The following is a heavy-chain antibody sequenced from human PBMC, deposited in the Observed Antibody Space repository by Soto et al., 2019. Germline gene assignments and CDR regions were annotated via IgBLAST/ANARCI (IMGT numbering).Heavy chain of an antibody. CDR3: ARDRRAPQVQDYEFWSGRPPLYGTLV. V-gene: IGHV4-31*03. Sequence: SETLSISCTVAGGSRSSDDYYWSWIRQQPGKGLEWIGYIHYSGSTYYNPSLKSRVTISLDTSKSQFSLKLTSVTAADTAVYYCARDRRAPQVQDYEFWSGRPPLYGTLVCGPGTTLTLFS. CDR2: IHYSGST. J-gene: IGHJ6*02. D-gene: IGHD3-3*01. CDR1: GGSRSSDDYY.